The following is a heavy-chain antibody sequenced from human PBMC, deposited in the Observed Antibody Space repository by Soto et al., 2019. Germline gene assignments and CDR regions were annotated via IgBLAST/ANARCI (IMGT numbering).Heavy chain of an antibody. CDR3: AKRGAVGPMGGTPLDY. J-gene: IGHJ4*02. CDR1: GFTFSSYD. V-gene: IGHV3-30*18. CDR2: ISYDGSNK. Sequence: PGGALGLSCAASGFTFSSYDMVWVRQGPGKGLEWVASISYDGSNKRYADSVKGRFTISRDDSENTLFLQLSSLRAEDTAAYYCAKRGAVGPMGGTPLDYWGQGT. D-gene: IGHD1-26*01.